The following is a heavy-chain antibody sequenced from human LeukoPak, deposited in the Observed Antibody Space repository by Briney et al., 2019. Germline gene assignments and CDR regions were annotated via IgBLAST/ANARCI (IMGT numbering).Heavy chain of an antibody. J-gene: IGHJ6*03. V-gene: IGHV1-2*02. CDR3: ARDLACSSTSCYPHYYYYYMDV. CDR2: INPNSGGT. Sequence: GASVKVSCKASGYTFTGYYMHWVRQAPGQGLEWMGWINPNSGGTNYAQKFQGRVTMTRGTSISTAYMELSRLRSDDTAVYYCARDLACSSTSCYPHYYYYYMDVWGKGTTVTVSS. CDR1: GYTFTGYY. D-gene: IGHD2-2*01.